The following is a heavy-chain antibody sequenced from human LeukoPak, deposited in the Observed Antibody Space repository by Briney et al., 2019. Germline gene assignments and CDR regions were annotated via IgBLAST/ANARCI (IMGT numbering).Heavy chain of an antibody. CDR2: IYSGGST. V-gene: IGHV3-53*01. CDR3: ARARHPWISGTYWYYFDY. J-gene: IGHJ4*02. Sequence: GGSLRLSCAASGFTVSSNYMSWVRQAPGKGLEWVSVIYSGGSTYYADSVKGRFTISRDNSKNTLYLQMNALRAEDTALYYCARARHPWISGTYWYYFDYWGQGTLVTVSS. D-gene: IGHD3-10*01. CDR1: GFTVSSNY.